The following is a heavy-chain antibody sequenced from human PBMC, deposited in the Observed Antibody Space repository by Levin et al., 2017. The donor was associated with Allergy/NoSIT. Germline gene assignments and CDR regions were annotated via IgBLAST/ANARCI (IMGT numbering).Heavy chain of an antibody. CDR1: GFTVSSNY. CDR2: IYSGGST. CDR3: ARDAKNGGHDY. Sequence: GESLKISCAASGFTVSSNYMSWVRQAPGKGLEWVSVIYSGGSTYYADSVKGRFTISRDNSKNTLYLQMNSLRAEDTAVYYCARDAKNGGHDYWGQGTLVTVSS. V-gene: IGHV3-53*01. D-gene: IGHD2-8*01. J-gene: IGHJ4*02.